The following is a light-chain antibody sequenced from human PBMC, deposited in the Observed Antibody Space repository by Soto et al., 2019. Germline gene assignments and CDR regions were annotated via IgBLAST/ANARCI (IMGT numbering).Light chain of an antibody. CDR3: QQANSFTYT. CDR2: AAS. V-gene: IGKV1D-12*01. CDR1: EDISYW. J-gene: IGKJ2*01. Sequence: DIHMTRTRTSVSASVGHRLTITCPASEDISYWVALYQQKPGKAPNSLIHAASSLHSGVPSRFSGSGSGTDFTLTITGLQHEDVATYYCQQANSFTYTFSQGPKVDI.